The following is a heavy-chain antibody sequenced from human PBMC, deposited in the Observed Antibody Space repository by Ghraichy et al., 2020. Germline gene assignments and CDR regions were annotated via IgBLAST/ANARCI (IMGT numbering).Heavy chain of an antibody. Sequence: GGSLRLSCVTSGLDFNIYWMSWVRQAPGKGLEWVANINIDGSQTFYVDSLKGRFTISRDNAENSLYLQMNSLRVEDTGVYYCGTAGDYWGQGTQVTVSS. CDR1: GLDFNIYW. CDR2: INIDGSQT. CDR3: GTAGDY. V-gene: IGHV3-7*02. D-gene: IGHD3-10*01. J-gene: IGHJ4*02.